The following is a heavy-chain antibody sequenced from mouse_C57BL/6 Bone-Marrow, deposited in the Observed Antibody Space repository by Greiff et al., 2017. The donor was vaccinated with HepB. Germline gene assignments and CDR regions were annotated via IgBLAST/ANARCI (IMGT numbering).Heavy chain of an antibody. V-gene: IGHV1-53*01. CDR1: GYTFTSYW. J-gene: IGHJ2*01. Sequence: VQLQQPGTELVKPGASVKLSCKASGYTFTSYWMHWVKQRPGQGLEWIGNINPSNGGTNYNEKFKSKATLTVDKSSSTAYMQLSSLTSEDSAVYYCARGGVITTVVADYWGQGTTLTVSS. CDR3: ARGGVITTVVADY. D-gene: IGHD1-1*01. CDR2: INPSNGGT.